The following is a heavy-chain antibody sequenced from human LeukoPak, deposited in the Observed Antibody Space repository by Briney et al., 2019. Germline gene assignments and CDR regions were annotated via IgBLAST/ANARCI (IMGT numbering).Heavy chain of an antibody. Sequence: ASVKVSCKVSGYTLTELSMHWVRQAPGKGLEWMGGFDPEDGETIYAQKFQGRVTMTEDTSTDTAYMELSSLRSEDTAVYYCATIPYGDYGSYYFDYWGQGTLVAVSS. CDR2: FDPEDGET. CDR1: GYTLTELS. J-gene: IGHJ4*02. D-gene: IGHD4-17*01. V-gene: IGHV1-24*01. CDR3: ATIPYGDYGSYYFDY.